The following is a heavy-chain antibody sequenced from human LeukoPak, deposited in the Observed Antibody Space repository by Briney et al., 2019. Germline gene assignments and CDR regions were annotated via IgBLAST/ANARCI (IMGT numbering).Heavy chain of an antibody. CDR1: GFTFGSYW. J-gene: IGHJ6*04. D-gene: IGHD3-9*01. CDR2: IKQDGSEK. CDR3: ARVLYILRYFDY. V-gene: IGHV3-7*03. Sequence: GGSLRLSCAASGFTFGSYWMSWVRQAPGKGLEWVANIKQDGSEKYYVDSVKGRFTISRDNSKNTLYLQMNSLRAEDTAVYYCARVLYILRYFDYWGKGTTVTISS.